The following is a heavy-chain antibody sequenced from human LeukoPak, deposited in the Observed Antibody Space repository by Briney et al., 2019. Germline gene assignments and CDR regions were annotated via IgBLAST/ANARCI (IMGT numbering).Heavy chain of an antibody. CDR1: GFTFDDYA. D-gene: IGHD2-2*01. CDR2: ISWNSGSI. CDR3: AKAICSSTSCWDYYFDY. Sequence: GRSLRLSCAASGFTFDDYAMHWVRQAPGKGLEWVSGISWNSGSIGYADSVKGRFTISRDNAKNSLYLQMNSLRAEDTALYYCAKAICSSTSCWDYYFDYWGQGTLVTVSS. V-gene: IGHV3-9*01. J-gene: IGHJ4*02.